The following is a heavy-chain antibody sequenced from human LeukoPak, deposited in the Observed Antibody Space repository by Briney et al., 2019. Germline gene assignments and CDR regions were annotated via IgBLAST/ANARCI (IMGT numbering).Heavy chain of an antibody. CDR1: GGSFSAYY. D-gene: IGHD3-9*01. CDR2: INHSGST. CDR3: ARLRYFGGPTSSYYYYYMDV. Sequence: KSSETLSLTCAVYGGSFSAYYWSWIRRPPGKGLEWIGEINHSGSTNYNPSLKSRVTISVDTSKNQFSLKLSSVTAADTAVYYCARLRYFGGPTSSYYYYYMDVWGTGTTVTVSS. V-gene: IGHV4-34*01. J-gene: IGHJ6*03.